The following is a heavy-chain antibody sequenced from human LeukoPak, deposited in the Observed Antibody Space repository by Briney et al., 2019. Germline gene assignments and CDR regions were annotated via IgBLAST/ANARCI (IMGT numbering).Heavy chain of an antibody. J-gene: IGHJ6*02. V-gene: IGHV3-23*01. Sequence: GGSLRLSCAASGFTFSSYAMSWVRQAPGKGLEWVSVISGSGGSTYYADSVKGRFTISRDNSKNTLYLQMNSLRAEDTAVYYCAKEGRYFDWLLSHYYYGMDVWGQGTTVTVSS. CDR1: GFTFSSYA. D-gene: IGHD3-9*01. CDR2: ISGSGGST. CDR3: AKEGRYFDWLLSHYYYGMDV.